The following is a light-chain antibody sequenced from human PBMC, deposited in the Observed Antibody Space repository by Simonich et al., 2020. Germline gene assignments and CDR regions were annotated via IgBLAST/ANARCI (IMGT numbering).Light chain of an antibody. V-gene: IGKV1-8*01. CDR1: QGISSY. Sequence: AIRMTQSPSSLSASTGDRVTITCRACQGISSYLAWYQQKPGKAPQLLIYAASTLQSGVTSRFSGSGSGTDFTLTISCLQSEDFATYYCQQYYSYPRTFGQGTKVEIK. CDR2: AAS. J-gene: IGKJ1*01. CDR3: QQYYSYPRT.